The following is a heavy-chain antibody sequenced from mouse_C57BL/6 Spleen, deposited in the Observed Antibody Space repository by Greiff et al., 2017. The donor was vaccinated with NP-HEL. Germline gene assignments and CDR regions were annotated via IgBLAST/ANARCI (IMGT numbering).Heavy chain of an antibody. V-gene: IGHV1-80*01. CDR2: IYPGDGDT. J-gene: IGHJ2*01. CDR1: GYAFSSYW. D-gene: IGHD2-1*01. CDR3: ARGRYGNYFDY. Sequence: QVQLQQSGAELVKPGASVKISCKASGYAFSSYWMNWVKQRPGKGLEWIGQIYPGDGDTNYKGKFKGKATLTADKSSSTAYMQLSSLTSEDSAVYFCARGRYGNYFDYWGQGTTLTVSS.